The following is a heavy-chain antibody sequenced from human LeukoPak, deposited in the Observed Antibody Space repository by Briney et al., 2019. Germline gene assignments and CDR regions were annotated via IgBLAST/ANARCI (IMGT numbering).Heavy chain of an antibody. CDR3: ARDFTMVRGAVFDY. CDR1: GGSISSYY. D-gene: IGHD3-10*01. Sequence: SETLSLTCTVSGGSISSYYWSWIRQPAGKGLEWIGRIYTSGSTNYNPSLKSRVTMSVDTSMNQFSLKLSSVTAADTAVYYCARDFTMVRGAVFDYWGQGTLVTVSS. J-gene: IGHJ4*02. V-gene: IGHV4-4*07. CDR2: IYTSGST.